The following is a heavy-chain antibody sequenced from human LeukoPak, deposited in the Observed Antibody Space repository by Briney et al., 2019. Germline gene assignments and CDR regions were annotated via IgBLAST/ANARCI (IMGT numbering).Heavy chain of an antibody. CDR1: GCTFSSYA. Sequence: SVKVSCKASGCTFSSYAISWVRQAPGQGLEWMGGIIPIFGTANYAKKFQGRVTITTDESTSTAYMELSRLRSEDTAVYYCARGTGYCSSTSCYVHWGQGTLVTVSS. J-gene: IGHJ4*02. CDR2: IIPIFGTA. CDR3: ARGTGYCSSTSCYVH. V-gene: IGHV1-69*05. D-gene: IGHD2-2*01.